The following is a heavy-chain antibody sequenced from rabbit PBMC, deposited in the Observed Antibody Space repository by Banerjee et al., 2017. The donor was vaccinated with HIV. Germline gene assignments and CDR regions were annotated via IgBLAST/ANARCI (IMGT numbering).Heavy chain of an antibody. CDR2: IYAGSSGST. V-gene: IGHV1S40*01. CDR1: GFSFSSSYY. Sequence: QSLEESGGDLVKPGASLTLTCKASGFSFSSSYYMCWVRQAPGKGLEWIACIYAGSSGSTYYASWAKGRFTISKTSSTTVTLQMTSLTAADTATYFCARVAGYAYATDANLWGPGTLVTVS. D-gene: IGHD6-1*01. J-gene: IGHJ4*01. CDR3: ARVAGYAYATDANL.